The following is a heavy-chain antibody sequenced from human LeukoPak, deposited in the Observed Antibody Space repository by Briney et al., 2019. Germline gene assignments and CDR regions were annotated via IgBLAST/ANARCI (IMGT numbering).Heavy chain of an antibody. CDR3: ARLSVVPAASGSDYGMDV. V-gene: IGHV5-51*01. D-gene: IGHD2-2*01. CDR2: IYPGDSDT. Sequence: GESLKISCKGSGYSFTSYWIGWVRQMPGKGLEGMGIIYPGDSDTRYSPSFQGQVTISADKSISTAYLQWSSLKASDTALYYCARLSVVPAASGSDYGMDVWGQGTTVTVSS. CDR1: GYSFTSYW. J-gene: IGHJ6*02.